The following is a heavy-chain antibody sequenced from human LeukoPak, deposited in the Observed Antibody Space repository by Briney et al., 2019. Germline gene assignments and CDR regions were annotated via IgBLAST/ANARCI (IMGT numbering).Heavy chain of an antibody. CDR3: ARFTPNYYDSSGYYLRYFDY. D-gene: IGHD3-22*01. J-gene: IGHJ4*02. Sequence: KTSETLSLTCAVYGGSFSGYYWSWIRQPPGKGLEWIGEINHSGSTNYNPSLKSRVTISVDTSKNQFSLKLSSVTAADTAVYYCARFTPNYYDSSGYYLRYFDYWGQGTLVTVSS. CDR2: INHSGST. CDR1: GGSFSGYY. V-gene: IGHV4-34*01.